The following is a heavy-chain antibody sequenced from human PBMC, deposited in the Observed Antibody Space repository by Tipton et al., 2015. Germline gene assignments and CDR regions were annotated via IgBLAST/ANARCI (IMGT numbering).Heavy chain of an antibody. J-gene: IGHJ1*01. V-gene: IGHV4-4*02. CDR2: IYYSGST. D-gene: IGHD3-22*01. CDR3: ARASIIQGYYHDSSRYYLFNS. CDR1: GGSISSSNW. Sequence: TLSLTCVVSGGSISSSNWWTWVRQPPGKELEWIGYIYYSGSTNYNPSLRSRVAMSMDTSKNQFSLKLSSVIAADTAVYYCARASIIQGYYHDSSRYYLFNSWGQGTLVTVSS.